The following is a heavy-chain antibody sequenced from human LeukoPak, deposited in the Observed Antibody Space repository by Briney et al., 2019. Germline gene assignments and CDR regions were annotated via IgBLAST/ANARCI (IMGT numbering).Heavy chain of an antibody. J-gene: IGHJ4*02. CDR1: GGSISSYY. CDR3: ARRLGATTTGFDY. CDR2: IYYSGST. V-gene: IGHV4-59*08. D-gene: IGHD1-26*01. Sequence: SETLSLTCTVSGGSISSYYWSWIRQPPGKGLEWIGHIYYSGSTNYNPSLKSRVTISVDTSKTQFSLKLSSVTAADTAEYYCARRLGATTTGFDYWGQGTLVTVSS.